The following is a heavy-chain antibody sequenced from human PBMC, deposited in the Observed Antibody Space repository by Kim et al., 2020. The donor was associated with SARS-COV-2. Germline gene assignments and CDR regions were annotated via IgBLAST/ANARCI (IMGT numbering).Heavy chain of an antibody. V-gene: IGHV4-34*01. Sequence: SLTSRVTISVDTSKNQFSLKLSSVTAADTAVYYCARGFPYDFWSGHSLDYWGQGTLVTVSS. D-gene: IGHD3-3*01. CDR3: ARGFPYDFWSGHSLDY. J-gene: IGHJ4*02.